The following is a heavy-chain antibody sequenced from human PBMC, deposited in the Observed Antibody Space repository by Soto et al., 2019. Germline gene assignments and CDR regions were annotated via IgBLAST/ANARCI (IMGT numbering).Heavy chain of an antibody. Sequence: KTSETLSLTCTVSGGSISPYYWSWIRQAPGKGLEWIGYIYYSGNTKYDPSLKSRVTISVDTSKNQFSLEVSSVTAADTAVYYCARERSYYESSGYSYFDYWGPGTLVTVSS. J-gene: IGHJ4*02. V-gene: IGHV4-59*01. CDR3: ARERSYYESSGYSYFDY. CDR2: IYYSGNT. D-gene: IGHD3-22*01. CDR1: GGSISPYY.